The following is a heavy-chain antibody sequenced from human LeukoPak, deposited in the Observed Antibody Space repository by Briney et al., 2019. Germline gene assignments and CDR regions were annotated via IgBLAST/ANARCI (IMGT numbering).Heavy chain of an antibody. CDR2: INPNSGGT. D-gene: IGHD2-15*01. V-gene: IGHV1-2*02. CDR3: ARTPLRGSYYFDY. J-gene: IGHJ4*02. Sequence: ASVKVSCKASGYTFTGYYMHWVRQAPGQGLEWMGWINPNSGGTNYAQKFQGRVTMTRDTSISTAYMELSRLRSDDTAVYYCARTPLRGSYYFDYWGQGTLVTVSS. CDR1: GYTFTGYY.